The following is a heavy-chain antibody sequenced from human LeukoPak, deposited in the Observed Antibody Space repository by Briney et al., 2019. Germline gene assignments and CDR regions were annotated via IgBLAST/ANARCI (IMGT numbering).Heavy chain of an antibody. CDR3: AQLVGATGTDY. V-gene: IGHV1-69*02. CDR1: GGTFSSYT. CDR2: IIPILGIA. Sequence: ASVKVSCKASGGTFSSYTISWVRQAPGQGLEWMGRIIPILGIANYAQKFQGRVTITADKSTSAAYMELSSLGSEDTAVYYCAQLVGATGTDYWGQGTLVTVSS. J-gene: IGHJ4*02. D-gene: IGHD1-26*01.